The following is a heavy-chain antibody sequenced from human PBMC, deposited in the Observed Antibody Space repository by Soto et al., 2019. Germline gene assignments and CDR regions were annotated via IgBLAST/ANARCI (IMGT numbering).Heavy chain of an antibody. CDR3: ARAPGGGGYYYYYYGMDV. Sequence: QVQLVQSGAEVKKPGSSVKVSCKASGGTFSSYAISWVRQAPGQGLEWMGGIIPIFGTANYAQKFQGRVTITADEPTSTAYSERSSLRFADTAVYYWARAPGGGGYYYYYYGMDVWGQGTTVTVSS. V-gene: IGHV1-69*01. CDR2: IIPIFGTA. D-gene: IGHD3-16*01. J-gene: IGHJ6*02. CDR1: GGTFSSYA.